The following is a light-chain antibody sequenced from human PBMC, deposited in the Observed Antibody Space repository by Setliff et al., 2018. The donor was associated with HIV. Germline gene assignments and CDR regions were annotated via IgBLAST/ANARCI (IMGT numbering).Light chain of an antibody. CDR1: QSISSR. CDR2: KAS. Sequence: DIQMTQSPSTLSASIGDRVSITCRASQSISSRLAWYQQKPGKAPKLLIYKASSLESGVPSRFSGSGSGTEFTLTISSLQPDDFATYYCQQYNNYWTFGQGTKV. CDR3: QQYNNYWT. V-gene: IGKV1-5*03. J-gene: IGKJ1*01.